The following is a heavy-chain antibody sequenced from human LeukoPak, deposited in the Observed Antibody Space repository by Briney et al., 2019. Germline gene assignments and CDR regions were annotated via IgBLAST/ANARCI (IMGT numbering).Heavy chain of an antibody. CDR1: GFTLANYW. V-gene: IGHV5-51*01. CDR3: ARHRMVRKVGWFDP. D-gene: IGHD3-10*01. Sequence: GESLKISCKGFGFTLANYWIAWVRQVPGKGLEWMGIIYPSDSDTRYSPSFQGQVTISVDKSISTAYLQWISLRTSDSATYYCARHRMVRKVGWFDPWGQGTQVIVSS. J-gene: IGHJ5*02. CDR2: IYPSDSDT.